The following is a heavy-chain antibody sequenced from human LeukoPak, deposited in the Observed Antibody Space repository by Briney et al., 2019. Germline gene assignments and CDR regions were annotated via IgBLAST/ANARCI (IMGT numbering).Heavy chain of an antibody. CDR3: AKDPGSSSWRGRWFDP. J-gene: IGHJ5*02. CDR2: ISGSGGST. V-gene: IGHV3-23*01. D-gene: IGHD6-13*01. CDR1: GFPFSSYA. Sequence: GGSLRLPCAASGFPFSSYAMSWVRQAPGKGLEWVSAISGSGGSTYYADSVKGRFTISRDNSKNTLYLQMNSLRAEDTAVYYCAKDPGSSSWRGRWFDPWGQGTLVTVSS.